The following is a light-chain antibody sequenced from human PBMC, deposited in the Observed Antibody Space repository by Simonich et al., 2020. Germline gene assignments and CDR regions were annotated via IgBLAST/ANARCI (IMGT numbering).Light chain of an antibody. CDR2: GNS. V-gene: IGLV1-40*01. CDR1: SSNIGAGYD. Sequence: QSVLTQPPSVAGAPGQRVTISCPGSSSNIGAGYDVPWYQQLPGTAPKLLSYGNSNRPSGAPDRFSGSKSGTSASLAITGLQAEDEADYYCQSYDSSLSGSVFGGGTKLTVL. CDR3: QSYDSSLSGSV. J-gene: IGLJ3*02.